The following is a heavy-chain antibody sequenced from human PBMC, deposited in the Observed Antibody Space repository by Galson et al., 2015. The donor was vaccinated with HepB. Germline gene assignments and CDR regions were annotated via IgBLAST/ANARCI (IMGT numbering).Heavy chain of an antibody. CDR3: ARGPYDDAFDI. J-gene: IGHJ3*02. D-gene: IGHD2-8*01. CDR2: IIPILGIA. V-gene: IGHV1-69*02. Sequence: SVKVSCKASGGTFSSYTISWVRQAPGQGLEWMGRIIPILGIANYAQKFQGRVTITADKSTSTAYMELNSLRSEDTAVYYCARGPYDDAFDIWGQGTMVTVSS. CDR1: GGTFSSYT.